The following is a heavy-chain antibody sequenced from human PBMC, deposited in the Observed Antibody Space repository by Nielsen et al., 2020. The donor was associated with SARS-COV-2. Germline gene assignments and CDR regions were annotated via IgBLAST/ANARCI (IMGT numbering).Heavy chain of an antibody. CDR3: ARMKKTLGGLLSYDGFYI. CDR1: GVSVTFYY. V-gene: IGHV4-59*02. D-gene: IGHD3/OR15-3a*01. Sequence: SETLSLTCSVSGVSVTFYYWTWIRQLPGKGLEWIGYINYGGTTRYSPAFKSRVVMSLDAFKGQVSLSLSSVTNADTAVYYCARMKKTLGGLLSYDGFYIWGQGTTVTVSS. J-gene: IGHJ3*02. CDR2: INYGGTT.